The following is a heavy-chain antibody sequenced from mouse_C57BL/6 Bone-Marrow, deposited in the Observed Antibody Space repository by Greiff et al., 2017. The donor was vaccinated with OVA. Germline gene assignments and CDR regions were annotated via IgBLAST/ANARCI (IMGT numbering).Heavy chain of an antibody. D-gene: IGHD1-1*01. Sequence: VQLQQSGAELVRPGASVKLSCKASGYTFTDYYINWVKQRPGQGLEWIARIYPGSGNTYYNEKFKGKATLTAEKSSSTAYMQLSSLTSEDSAVYFCAREGLTTVVANYAMDYWGQGTSVTVSS. J-gene: IGHJ4*01. CDR2: IYPGSGNT. CDR1: GYTFTDYY. CDR3: AREGLTTVVANYAMDY. V-gene: IGHV1-76*01.